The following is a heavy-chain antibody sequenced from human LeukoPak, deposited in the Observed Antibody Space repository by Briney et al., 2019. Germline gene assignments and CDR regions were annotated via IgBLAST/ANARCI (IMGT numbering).Heavy chain of an antibody. J-gene: IGHJ5*02. CDR3: ARAYDSSGYYDWFDP. D-gene: IGHD3-22*01. CDR2: MNPNSGNT. Sequence: ASVKVSCKASGYTFTSYDINWVRHATGQGLEWKGWMNPNSGNTGYAQKFQGRVTMTRNTSISTAYMELSSLRSEDTAVYYCARAYDSSGYYDWFDPRGQGTLVTVSS. V-gene: IGHV1-8*01. CDR1: GYTFTSYD.